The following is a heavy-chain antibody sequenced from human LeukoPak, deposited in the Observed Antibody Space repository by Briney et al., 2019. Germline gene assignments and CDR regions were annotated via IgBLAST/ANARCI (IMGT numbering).Heavy chain of an antibody. CDR2: INAGSDSR. CDR1: GFTFSAHG. D-gene: IGHD6-6*01. V-gene: IGHV3-48*01. Sequence: PGGSLRLSCAASGFTFSAHGMNWVRQAPGEGLEWLSYINAGSDSRFYADSVRGRFTISRDNANNLVFLQMNSLRAGDTGVYYCARDASWASDHWGQRTLVTVPS. J-gene: IGHJ4*02. CDR3: ARDASWASDH.